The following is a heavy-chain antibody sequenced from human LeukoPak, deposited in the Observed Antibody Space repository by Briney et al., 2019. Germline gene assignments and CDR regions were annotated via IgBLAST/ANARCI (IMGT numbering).Heavy chain of an antibody. V-gene: IGHV3-21*01. CDR2: ISSSSSYI. J-gene: IGHJ4*02. CDR3: ARPQYCTNGVCLFNY. D-gene: IGHD2-8*01. CDR1: GFTFSSYS. Sequence: PGGSLRLSCAASGFTFSSYSMNWVRQAPGKGLEWVSSISSSSSYIYYADSVKGRFNISRDNDKNSLYLQMNSLRAEDTAVYYCARPQYCTNGVCLFNYWGQGTLVTVSS.